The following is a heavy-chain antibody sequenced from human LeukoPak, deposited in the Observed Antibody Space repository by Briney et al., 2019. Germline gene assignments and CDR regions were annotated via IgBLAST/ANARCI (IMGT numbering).Heavy chain of an antibody. Sequence: GGSLRLSCAASGFIFSSYNMNWVRQAPGKGLEWVSSISTSSSYIYYADSVKGRFTISRDNAKNSLHLQMNSLRAEDTAVYYCMSYAGRSDDYWGQGTLVTVSS. CDR2: ISTSSSYI. J-gene: IGHJ4*02. D-gene: IGHD3-16*01. CDR3: MSYAGRSDDY. V-gene: IGHV3-21*01. CDR1: GFIFSSYN.